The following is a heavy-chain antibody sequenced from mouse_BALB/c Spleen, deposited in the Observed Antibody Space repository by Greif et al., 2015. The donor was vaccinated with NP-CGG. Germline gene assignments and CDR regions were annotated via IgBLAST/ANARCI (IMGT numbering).Heavy chain of an antibody. CDR3: ARDRGDYDLFAY. CDR2: ISDGGSYT. J-gene: IGHJ3*01. Sequence: EVMLVESGGGLVKPGGSLKLSCAASGFTFSDYYMYWVRQTPEKRLEWVATISDGGSYTYYPDSVKGRFTISRDNAKNNLYLQMSSLKSEDTAMYYCARDRGDYDLFAYWGQGTLVTVSA. D-gene: IGHD2-4*01. CDR1: GFTFSDYY. V-gene: IGHV5-4*02.